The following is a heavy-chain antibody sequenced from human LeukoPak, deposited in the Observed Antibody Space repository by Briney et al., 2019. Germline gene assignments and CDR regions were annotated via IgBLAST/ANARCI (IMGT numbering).Heavy chain of an antibody. CDR3: ATGGVVVPAAIWALFQH. Sequence: GGALRLSCAPSGFTFISYSMNWVRQAPGKGLEGVSYISSSSSTIYYADSVKGRFTISRDNAKNSLYLQMNSLRSEDTAVYYCATGGVVVPAAIWALFQHWGQGTLVTVSS. V-gene: IGHV3-48*01. J-gene: IGHJ1*01. D-gene: IGHD2-2*01. CDR2: ISSSSSTI. CDR1: GFTFISYS.